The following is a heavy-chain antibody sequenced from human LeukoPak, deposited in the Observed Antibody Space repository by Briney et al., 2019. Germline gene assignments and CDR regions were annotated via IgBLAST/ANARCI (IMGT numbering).Heavy chain of an antibody. V-gene: IGHV1-2*02. CDR2: INPNSGGT. Sequence: GASVKVSCKASGYTFTGYYIHWVRQAPGQGLEWMGWINPNSGGTNYAQKFQSRVTMTRDTSISTAYMELSRLTSDDTAVYSCARGSEIQLWLLAYWGQGTLVTVSS. D-gene: IGHD5-18*01. CDR3: ARGSEIQLWLLAY. J-gene: IGHJ4*02. CDR1: GYTFTGYY.